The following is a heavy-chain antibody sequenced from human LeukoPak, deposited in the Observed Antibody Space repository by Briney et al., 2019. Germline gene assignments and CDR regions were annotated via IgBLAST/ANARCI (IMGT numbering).Heavy chain of an antibody. CDR2: ISYDGSNK. Sequence: GGSLRLSCAASGFTFSSYAMSWVRQAPGKGLEWVAVISYDGSNKYYADSVKGRFTISRDNSKNTLYLQVNSLRAEDTAVYYCAGSNLVVPAAHWGQGTLVTVSS. D-gene: IGHD2-2*01. J-gene: IGHJ4*02. CDR1: GFTFSSYA. CDR3: AGSNLVVPAAH. V-gene: IGHV3-30*03.